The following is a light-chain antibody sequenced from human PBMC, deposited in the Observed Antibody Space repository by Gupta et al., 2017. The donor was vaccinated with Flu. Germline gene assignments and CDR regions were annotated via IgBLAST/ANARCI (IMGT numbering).Light chain of an antibody. CDR1: SGINVGTYR. J-gene: IGLJ2*01. Sequence: AVLTQPSSLSASPGASASLTCTLRSGINVGTYRIYWYQQKPGSPPQYLLRYKSDSDKQQGSGVPSRFSGSKDASANAGILLISGLQAEDEADYYCRIWHSSACVFGGGTKLTVL. V-gene: IGLV5-45*02. CDR3: RIWHSSACV. CDR2: YKSDSDK.